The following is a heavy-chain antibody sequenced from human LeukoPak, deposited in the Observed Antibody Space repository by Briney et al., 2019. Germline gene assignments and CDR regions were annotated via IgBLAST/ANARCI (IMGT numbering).Heavy chain of an antibody. V-gene: IGHV4-30-4*01. CDR2: IYYSGST. Sequence: SQTLSLTCTVSGGSISSGDYYWSWIRQPPGKGLEWIGYIYYSGSTNYNPSLKSRVTISVDTSKNQFSLKLSSVTPADTAVYYCARGGRWLQFNYWGQGTLVTVSS. CDR1: GGSISSGDYY. J-gene: IGHJ4*02. D-gene: IGHD5-24*01. CDR3: ARGGRWLQFNY.